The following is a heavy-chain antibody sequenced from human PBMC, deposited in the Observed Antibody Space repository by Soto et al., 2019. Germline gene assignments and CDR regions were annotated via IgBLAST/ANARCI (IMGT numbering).Heavy chain of an antibody. CDR1: GGSISSGGYS. D-gene: IGHD1-26*01. V-gene: IGHV4-31*03. J-gene: IGHJ4*02. CDR2: IYYSGST. Sequence: QVQLQESGPGLVKPSQTLSLTCTVSGGSISSGGYSWSWIRQHPGKGLEWIGYIYYSGSTYYNPSLKSRVTISVDTSKNQFSLKLSAVTAADTAVYYCARWVGATSFDYWGQGTLVTVSS. CDR3: ARWVGATSFDY.